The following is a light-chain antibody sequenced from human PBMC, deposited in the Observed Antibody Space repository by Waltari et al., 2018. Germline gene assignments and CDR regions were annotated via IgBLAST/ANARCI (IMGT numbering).Light chain of an antibody. V-gene: IGKV3-20*01. J-gene: IGKJ1*01. Sequence: EIVLTQSPGTLSLSPGERATLSCRASQIVTSTSLAWYQHKPGQAPRLLIYGASSSATDIPDRFSGSGSGTDFTLTITRLEPEDFALYYCQQYGSSPPTFGQGTKVEIK. CDR1: QIVTSTS. CDR2: GAS. CDR3: QQYGSSPPT.